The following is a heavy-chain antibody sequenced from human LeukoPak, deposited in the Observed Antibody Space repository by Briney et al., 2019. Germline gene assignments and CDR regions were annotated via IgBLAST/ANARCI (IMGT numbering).Heavy chain of an antibody. Sequence: GGSLRLSCAASGIPFSSNWMHWVRQAPGKGLVWVSGINNEGSYAVYADSVKGRFTISRDNAKNTLYLQMNTLGADDSAVYYCARGVSANWFDPWGQGTLVIVSS. J-gene: IGHJ5*02. CDR2: INNEGSYA. CDR3: ARGVSANWFDP. D-gene: IGHD3-10*01. CDR1: GIPFSSNW. V-gene: IGHV3-74*01.